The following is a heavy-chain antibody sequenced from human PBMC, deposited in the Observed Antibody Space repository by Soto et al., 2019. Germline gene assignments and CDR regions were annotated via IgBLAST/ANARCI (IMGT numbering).Heavy chain of an antibody. CDR1: GYTFTGYY. Sequence: GASVKVSCKASGYTFTGYYMHWVRQAPGQGLEWMGWINPNSGGTNYAQKFQGWVTMTRDTSISTAYMELSRLRSDDTAVYYCARENTMVRGVIDYFDYWGQGTLVTVSS. CDR3: ARENTMVRGVIDYFDY. J-gene: IGHJ4*02. CDR2: INPNSGGT. D-gene: IGHD3-10*01. V-gene: IGHV1-2*04.